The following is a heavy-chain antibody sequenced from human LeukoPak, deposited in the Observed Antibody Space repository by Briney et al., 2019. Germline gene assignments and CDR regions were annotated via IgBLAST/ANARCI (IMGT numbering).Heavy chain of an antibody. Sequence: ASVKVSCKASGYTFTSYGISWVRQAPGQGLEWMGWISAYNGDTNYAQKFQGRVTMTTDTSTSTAYMELRSLRSDDAAVYYCARTYDGSGYYEGWYFDYWGQGTLVTVSS. CDR3: ARTYDGSGYYEGWYFDY. D-gene: IGHD3-22*01. J-gene: IGHJ4*02. CDR2: ISAYNGDT. V-gene: IGHV1-18*01. CDR1: GYTFTSYG.